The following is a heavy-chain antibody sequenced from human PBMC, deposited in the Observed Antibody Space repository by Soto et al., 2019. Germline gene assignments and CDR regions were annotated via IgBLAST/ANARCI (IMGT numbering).Heavy chain of an antibody. V-gene: IGHV3-23*01. CDR2: ISGNSGGT. J-gene: IGHJ2*01. CDR1: GFTFSSYA. D-gene: IGHD1-1*01. Sequence: EVQLLESGGGLVQPGGSLRLSCAASGFTFSSYAMSWVRQAPGKGLEWVSTISGNSGGTYYADSVKGRFTISRDNPKNTLYLQMNSLRAEDTAVYYCATRLATTGNWHFDLWGRGTLVTVSS. CDR3: ATRLATTGNWHFDL.